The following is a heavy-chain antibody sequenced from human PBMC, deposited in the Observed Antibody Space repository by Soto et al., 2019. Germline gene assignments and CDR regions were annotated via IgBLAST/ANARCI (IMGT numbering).Heavy chain of an antibody. CDR2: INGGNADT. D-gene: IGHD3-10*01. Sequence: ASVKVSCKASGYTLTTYAMHWVRQAPGQRLEWMGWINGGNADTKFSQRFQGRVSITRDTSASTVYMELSSLTSEDTAVYYCARGRVVRGVNTSVPNDYWSQGTLVTVSS. CDR1: GYTLTTYA. CDR3: ARGRVVRGVNTSVPNDY. J-gene: IGHJ4*02. V-gene: IGHV1-3*01.